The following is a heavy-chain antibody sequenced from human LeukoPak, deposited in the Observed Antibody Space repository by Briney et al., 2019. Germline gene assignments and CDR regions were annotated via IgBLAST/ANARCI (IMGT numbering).Heavy chain of an antibody. CDR1: GFTFSSYA. Sequence: GGSLRLSCAASGFTFSSYAMSWVRQAPGKGLEWVSAISGSGGSTYYADSVKGRFTISRDNSKNTLYLQMNSLRAEDTAVYYRAKDRGRYYDFWSGPGTGFDYWGQGTLVTVSS. CDR2: ISGSGGST. D-gene: IGHD3-3*01. J-gene: IGHJ4*02. V-gene: IGHV3-23*01. CDR3: AKDRGRYYDFWSGPGTGFDY.